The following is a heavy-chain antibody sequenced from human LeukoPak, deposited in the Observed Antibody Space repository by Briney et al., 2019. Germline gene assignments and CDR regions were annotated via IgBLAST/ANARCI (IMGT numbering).Heavy chain of an antibody. D-gene: IGHD3-22*01. CDR3: ARDRAYYDSSYGAFDI. Sequence: TASETLSLTCTVSGGSISSYYWSWIRQPPGKGLEWIGYIYYSGSTNYNPSLKSRVTISVDTSKNQFSLKLSSVTAADTAVYYCARDRAYYDSSYGAFDIWGQGTMVTVSS. CDR1: GGSISSYY. V-gene: IGHV4-59*01. J-gene: IGHJ3*02. CDR2: IYYSGST.